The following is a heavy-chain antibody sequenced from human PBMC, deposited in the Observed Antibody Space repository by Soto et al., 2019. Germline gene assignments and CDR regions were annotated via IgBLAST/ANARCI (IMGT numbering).Heavy chain of an antibody. CDR2: ISYDGTNK. CDR1: GFTFSNYG. J-gene: IGHJ3*02. V-gene: IGHV3-30*18. D-gene: IGHD3-3*01. Sequence: QVQLVESGGGVVQPGRSLRLSCAASGFTFSNYGMHWVRQAPGKGLEWVAVISYDGTNKYYVDSVKGRFTISRDNSKNTLYLQMNSLRTEDTAVYYCAKGPRKIFGDIWGQGTMVTVSS. CDR3: AKGPRKIFGDI.